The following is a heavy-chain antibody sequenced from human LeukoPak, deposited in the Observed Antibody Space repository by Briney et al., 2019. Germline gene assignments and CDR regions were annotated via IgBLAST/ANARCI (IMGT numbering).Heavy chain of an antibody. V-gene: IGHV1-46*01. CDR2: INPSGGST. J-gene: IGHJ6*03. CDR3: ARGYSGYDLEGDSSSYYYYYMDV. D-gene: IGHD5-12*01. CDR1: GYTFTSYY. Sequence: ASVKVSCKASGYTFTSYYMHWVRQAPGQGLEWMGIINPSGGSTSYAQKFQGIVTMTRDMSTSTVYMELSSLRSEDTAVYYCARGYSGYDLEGDSSSYYYYYMDVWGKGTTVTVSS.